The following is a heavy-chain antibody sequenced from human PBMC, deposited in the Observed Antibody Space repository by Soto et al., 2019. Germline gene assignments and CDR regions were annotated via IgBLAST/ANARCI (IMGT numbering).Heavy chain of an antibody. V-gene: IGHV3-53*01. J-gene: IGHJ3*02. CDR3: ARRDDSETFDI. CDR2: IYRGGGT. CDR1: GLSVTANY. D-gene: IGHD5-18*01. Sequence: EVHLVESGGGLIQPGGSLRLICAASGLSVTANYMTWVRQAPGKGLEWLSIIYRGGGTYYADSLKGRAIISRDGSRNMVFLQMNSLTAEDAGVYYCARRDDSETFDIWGRGTAVNVS.